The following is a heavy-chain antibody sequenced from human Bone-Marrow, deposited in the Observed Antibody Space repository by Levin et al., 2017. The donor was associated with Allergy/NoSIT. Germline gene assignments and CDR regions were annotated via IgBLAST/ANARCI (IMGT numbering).Heavy chain of an antibody. D-gene: IGHD6-13*01. V-gene: IGHV4-39*01. CDR2: IYYSGST. J-gene: IGHJ4*02. Sequence: SQTLSLTCTVSGGSISSSSYYWGWIRQPPGKGLEWIGSIYYSGSTYYNPSLKSRVTISVDTSKNQFSLKLSSVTAADTAVYYCARANSSPIYYFDYWGQGTLVTVSS. CDR1: GGSISSSSYY. CDR3: ARANSSPIYYFDY.